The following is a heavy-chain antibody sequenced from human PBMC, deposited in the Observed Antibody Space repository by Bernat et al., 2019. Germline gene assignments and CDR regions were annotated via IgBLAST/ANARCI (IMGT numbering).Heavy chain of an antibody. CDR2: ISWNSGGI. D-gene: IGHD5-12*01. Sequence: EVQLVESGGGLVQPGRSLRLSCAASGFTFDDYAMHWVRQAPEKGLEWVSGISWNSGGIVFAASVKGRFTISRDNAKDSLYLQMRSLTAEDTALYYCAKHSGYDLARGLEYYFDYWGQGTLVTVSS. V-gene: IGHV3-9*01. CDR1: GFTFDDYA. CDR3: AKHSGYDLARGLEYYFDY. J-gene: IGHJ4*02.